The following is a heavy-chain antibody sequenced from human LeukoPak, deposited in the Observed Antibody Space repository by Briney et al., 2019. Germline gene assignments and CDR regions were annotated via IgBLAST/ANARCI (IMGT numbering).Heavy chain of an antibody. CDR2: IYDDGST. D-gene: IGHD1-26*01. V-gene: IGHV3-66*02. CDR1: GFTVSSNY. CDR3: ARGRGSYFY. J-gene: IGHJ4*02. Sequence: GGSLRLSCAASGFTVSSNYMTWVRQAPGKGLEWVSVIYDDGSTYYADSVKGRFTISRDNSKNTLYPQMNTLRAEDTAVYYCARGRGSYFYWGQGTLVTVSS.